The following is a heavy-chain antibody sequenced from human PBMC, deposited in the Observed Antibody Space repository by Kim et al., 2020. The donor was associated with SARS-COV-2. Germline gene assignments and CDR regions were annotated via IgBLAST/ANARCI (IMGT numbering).Heavy chain of an antibody. Sequence: SYADSVKGRFTITRDNSKNTLYLQMNSLRAEDTAVYYCAKAGSSVWRGDYWGQGTLVTVSS. J-gene: IGHJ4*02. CDR3: AKAGSSVWRGDY. V-gene: IGHV3-23*01. D-gene: IGHD1-1*01.